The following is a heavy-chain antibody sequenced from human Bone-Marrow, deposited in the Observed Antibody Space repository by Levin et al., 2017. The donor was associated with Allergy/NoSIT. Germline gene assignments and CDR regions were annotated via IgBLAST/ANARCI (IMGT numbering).Heavy chain of an antibody. CDR2: ISTSSSYI. V-gene: IGHV3-21*01. CDR1: GFNFRSYS. Sequence: PGGSLRLSCAASGFNFRSYSMSWVRQAPGKGLEWVSAISTSSSYIYNADSVKGRFTISRDNAKNSLFLQMNSLRAEDTAVYYCARVEGFNAFDIWGQGTMVTVSS. J-gene: IGHJ3*02. CDR3: ARVEGFNAFDI.